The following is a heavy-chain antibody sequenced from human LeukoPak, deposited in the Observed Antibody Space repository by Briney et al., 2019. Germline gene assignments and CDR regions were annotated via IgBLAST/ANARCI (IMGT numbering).Heavy chain of an antibody. V-gene: IGHV3-30*01. CDR2: ISYDGSNT. CDR1: GFTFSAYA. Sequence: GRSLRLSCAASGFTFSAYAIHWVRQSPGQRPEWVAAISYDGSNTYYGVSVKGRFTISRDNSKNTLYLQLDRLRPEDTAVYCARDLNSANYQFDFWGQGTLVTVSS. J-gene: IGHJ4*02. CDR3: ARDLNSANYQFDF. D-gene: IGHD1-26*01.